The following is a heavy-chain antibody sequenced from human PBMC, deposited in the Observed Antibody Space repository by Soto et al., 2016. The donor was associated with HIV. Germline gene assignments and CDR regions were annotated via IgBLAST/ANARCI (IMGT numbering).Heavy chain of an antibody. V-gene: IGHV3-23*01. CDR2: ISGSGGST. D-gene: IGHD6-13*01. Sequence: EVQLLESGGGLVQPGGSLRLSCAASGFTFSSYAMSWVRQAPGKGLEWVSAISGSGGSTYYADSVKGRFTISRDNSKNTLYLQMNSLRAEDTAVYYCAKDIYSSSWYKGSAYDYWAREPWSPSPQ. CDR1: GFTFSSYA. J-gene: IGHJ4*02. CDR3: AKDIYSSSWYKGSAYDY.